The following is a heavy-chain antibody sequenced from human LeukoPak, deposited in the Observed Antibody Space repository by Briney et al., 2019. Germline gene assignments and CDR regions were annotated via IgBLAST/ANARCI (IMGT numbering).Heavy chain of an antibody. CDR2: ISSSGNTI. Sequence: GGSLRLSCAASGFTFSSYSMNWVRQAPGKGLEWISYISSSGNTIYYADSVKGRFTISRDNAKNSLYLQMNSLRAEDTAVYYCARESLLYYWTNYYFDYWGQGTLVTVSS. D-gene: IGHD3-22*01. J-gene: IGHJ4*02. V-gene: IGHV3-48*04. CDR3: ARESLLYYWTNYYFDY. CDR1: GFTFSSYS.